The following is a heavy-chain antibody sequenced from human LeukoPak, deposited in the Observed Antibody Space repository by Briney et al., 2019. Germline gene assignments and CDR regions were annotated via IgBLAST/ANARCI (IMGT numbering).Heavy chain of an antibody. CDR2: ISYDGSNK. D-gene: IGHD3-3*01. V-gene: IGHV3-30*18. CDR1: GFTFSSYG. CDR3: AKDVEGYYDFWSGYLNY. Sequence: SGGSLRLSCAASGFTFSSYGMHWVRQAPGKGLEWVAVISYDGSNKYYADSVKGRFTISRDNSKNTLYLQMNSPRAEDTAVYYCAKDVEGYYDFWSGYLNYWGQGTLVTVSS. J-gene: IGHJ4*02.